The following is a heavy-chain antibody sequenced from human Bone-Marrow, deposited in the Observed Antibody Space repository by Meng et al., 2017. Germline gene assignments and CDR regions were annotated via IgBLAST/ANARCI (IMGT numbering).Heavy chain of an antibody. CDR1: GDSVSSNIAA. V-gene: IGHV6-1*01. D-gene: IGHD2-2*01. CDR3: AREPDSTSGGFDY. J-gene: IGHJ4*02. Sequence: QVQLQQSGPGLVKPSQTLSVTCTISGDSVSSNIAAWNWIRQSPSRGLEWLGRIYYRSMWSNNYAVSVKSRVTINPDTYKNQFPLQLNSVTPEDTAVYYCAREPDSTSGGFDYWGQGTLVTVSS. CDR2: IYYRSMWSN.